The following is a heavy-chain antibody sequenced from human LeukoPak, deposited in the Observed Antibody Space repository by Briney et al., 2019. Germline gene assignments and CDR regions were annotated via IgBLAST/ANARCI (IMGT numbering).Heavy chain of an antibody. V-gene: IGHV4-61*09. CDR2: IHASGIT. CDR3: ARVRAAAGPTTELDY. J-gene: IGHJ4*02. CDR1: GGSISSGSYC. D-gene: IGHD6-13*01. Sequence: SETLSLTCTVSGGSISSGSYCWSWIRQPAGKGLEWIGHIHASGITNYNPSLKSRVTISVDTSKNQFSLKLNSVTAADTAVYYCARVRAAAGPTTELDYWGQGTLVTVSS.